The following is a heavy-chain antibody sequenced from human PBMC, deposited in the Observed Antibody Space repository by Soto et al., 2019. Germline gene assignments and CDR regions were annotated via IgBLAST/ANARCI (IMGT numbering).Heavy chain of an antibody. D-gene: IGHD2-15*01. CDR3: AREQISSRIVNFDY. J-gene: IGHJ4*02. CDR2: ISSGSNYI. CDR1: GFTFSSYS. Sequence: SLRLSCAASGFTFSSYSMNWVRQAPGKGLEWVSSISSGSNYIYYADSVKGRFTISRDNAKNSLYLQMNSLRAEDTAVYYCAREQISSRIVNFDYWGQGTLVTVSS. V-gene: IGHV3-21*01.